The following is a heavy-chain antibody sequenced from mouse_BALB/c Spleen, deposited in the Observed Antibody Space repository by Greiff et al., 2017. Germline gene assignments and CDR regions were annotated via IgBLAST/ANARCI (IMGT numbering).Heavy chain of an antibody. J-gene: IGHJ3*01. Sequence: DVQLQESGPGLVKPSQSLSLTCSVTGYSITSGYYWNWIRQFPGNKLEWMGYISYDGSNNYNPSLKNRISITRDTSKNQFFLKLNSVTTEDTATYYCARESLRIWGQGTLVTVSA. CDR2: ISYDGSN. V-gene: IGHV3-6*02. CDR3: ARESLRI. D-gene: IGHD1-2*01. CDR1: GYSITSGYY.